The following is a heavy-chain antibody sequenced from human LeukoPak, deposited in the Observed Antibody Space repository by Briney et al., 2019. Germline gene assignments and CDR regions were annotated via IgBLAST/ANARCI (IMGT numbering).Heavy chain of an antibody. V-gene: IGHV4-59*01. CDR3: ARASKWTTVTTQDY. J-gene: IGHJ4*02. D-gene: IGHD4-17*01. Sequence: SETLSLTCTVSGGSISSYYWSWIRQPPGKGLEWIGYIYYSGSTNYNPSLKSRVTISVDTSKNQFSLKLSSVTAADTAVYYCARASKWTTVTTQDYWGQGTLVTVSS. CDR1: GGSISSYY. CDR2: IYYSGST.